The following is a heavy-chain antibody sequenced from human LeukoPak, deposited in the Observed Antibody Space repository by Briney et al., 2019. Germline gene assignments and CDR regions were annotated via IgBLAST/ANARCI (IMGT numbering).Heavy chain of an antibody. Sequence: GGSLRLSCAASGSTFSSYSMNWVRQAPGKGLEWVSYISGSSSTIHYADSVKGRFTIPRDNAKNSLHLQTNSLRDEDTAVYYCARDPGNFDYWGQGTLVTVSS. CDR1: GSTFSSYS. D-gene: IGHD6-13*01. J-gene: IGHJ4*02. V-gene: IGHV3-48*02. CDR2: ISGSSSTI. CDR3: ARDPGNFDY.